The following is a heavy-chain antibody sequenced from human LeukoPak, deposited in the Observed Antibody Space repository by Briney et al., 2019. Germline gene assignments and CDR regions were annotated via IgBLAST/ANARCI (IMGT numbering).Heavy chain of an antibody. CDR2: IYTSGST. CDR1: GGSISSYY. V-gene: IGHV4-4*07. CDR3: ARHARLGYCSSTSCYVPGRYNWFDP. J-gene: IGHJ5*02. Sequence: PSETLSLTCTVSGGSISSYYWSWIRQPAGKGLEWIGRIYTSGSTNYNPSLKSRVTMSVDTSKNQFSLKLSSVTAADTAVYYCARHARLGYCSSTSCYVPGRYNWFDPWGQGTLVTVSS. D-gene: IGHD2-2*01.